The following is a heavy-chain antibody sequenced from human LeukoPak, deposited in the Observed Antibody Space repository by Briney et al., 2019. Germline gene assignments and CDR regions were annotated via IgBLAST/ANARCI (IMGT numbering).Heavy chain of an antibody. J-gene: IGHJ6*03. D-gene: IGHD3-9*01. V-gene: IGHV1-8*02. CDR3: ARGGLRYFDWLGLNYYYYYYMDV. Sequence: ASVKVSCKASGYTFTSYGINWVRQATGQGLEWMGWMNPNSGDTGYAQKFQGRVTMTRNTSISTAYMELSSLRSEDTAVYYCARGGLRYFDWLGLNYYYYYYMDVWGKGTTVTISS. CDR1: GYTFTSYG. CDR2: MNPNSGDT.